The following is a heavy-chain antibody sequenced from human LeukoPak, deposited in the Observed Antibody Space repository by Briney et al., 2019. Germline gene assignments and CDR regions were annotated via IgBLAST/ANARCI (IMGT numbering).Heavy chain of an antibody. D-gene: IGHD2-21*02. J-gene: IGHJ6*03. V-gene: IGHV4-34*01. Sequence: SETLSLTCAVYGGSFSGYYWSWIRQPPGKGLEWIGEINHSGSTNYNPSLKSRVTISVDTSKNQFPLKLSSVTAADTAVYYCARGRPGYCGGDCYSDYYYYYMDVWGKGTTVTVSS. CDR3: ARGRPGYCGGDCYSDYYYYYMDV. CDR1: GGSFSGYY. CDR2: INHSGST.